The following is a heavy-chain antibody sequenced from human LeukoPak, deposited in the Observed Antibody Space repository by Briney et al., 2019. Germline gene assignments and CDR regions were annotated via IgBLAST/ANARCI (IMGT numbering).Heavy chain of an antibody. CDR3: ARYYGSTIFGATNWFDP. J-gene: IGHJ5*02. V-gene: IGHV1-18*01. CDR2: ISGYNGNT. D-gene: IGHD3-3*01. CDR1: GYTFTSYG. Sequence: ASVKVSCKASGYTFTSYGISWVRQAPGQGLEWMGWISGYNGNTNYAQNLQGRVTMTTDTYTRTAYMELRSLRSDDTAVYYCARYYGSTIFGATNWFDPWGQGTLVTVSS.